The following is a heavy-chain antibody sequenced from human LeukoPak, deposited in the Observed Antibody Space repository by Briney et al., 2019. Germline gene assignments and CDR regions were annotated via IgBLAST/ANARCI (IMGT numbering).Heavy chain of an antibody. J-gene: IGHJ3*02. Sequence: PGGSLRLSCAVAGFIFSDHYMDWVRQAPGKGLEWVGRTRNEANIYTTKYAASVKGRFTISRDASKNSLYLQMNSLKTEDTAVYYCASPVGATTVRAFDIWGQGTMVTVSS. D-gene: IGHD1-26*01. V-gene: IGHV3-72*01. CDR1: GFIFSDHY. CDR3: ASPVGATTVRAFDI. CDR2: TRNEANIYTT.